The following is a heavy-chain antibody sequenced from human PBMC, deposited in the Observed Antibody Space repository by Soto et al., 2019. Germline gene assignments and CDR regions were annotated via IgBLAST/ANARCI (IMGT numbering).Heavy chain of an antibody. D-gene: IGHD2-8*01. CDR3: ATQGGYCTNGVCFARYYYMDV. V-gene: IGHV1-24*01. Sequence: GASVKVSCKVSGYTLTELSMHWVRQAPGKGLEWMGGFDPEDGETIYAQKFQGRVTMTEDTSTDTAYMELSSLRSEDTAVYYCATQGGYCTNGVCFARYYYMDVWGKGTTVTVS. J-gene: IGHJ6*03. CDR1: GYTLTELS. CDR2: FDPEDGET.